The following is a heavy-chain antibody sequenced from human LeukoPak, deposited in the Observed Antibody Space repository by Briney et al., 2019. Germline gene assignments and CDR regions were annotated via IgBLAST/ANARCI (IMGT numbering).Heavy chain of an antibody. J-gene: IGHJ3*02. Sequence: GGSLRLSCAASGFTFSTYSMNLVRHAPGKGPEWISYISSSGYTIYYADSVEGRFTISRDNAKNSLYLQMNSMRADDTAVYYCARSGYCTSTNCLKGRGAFDIWGQGTMVSVSS. CDR3: ARSGYCTSTNCLKGRGAFDI. CDR1: GFTFSTYS. D-gene: IGHD2-2*01. CDR2: ISSSGYTI. V-gene: IGHV3-48*04.